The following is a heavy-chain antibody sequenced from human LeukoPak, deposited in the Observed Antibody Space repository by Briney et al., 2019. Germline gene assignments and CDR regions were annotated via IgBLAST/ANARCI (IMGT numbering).Heavy chain of an antibody. CDR3: ARGGSSSHLYDY. D-gene: IGHD6-6*01. CDR2: IYYSGSA. J-gene: IGHJ4*02. CDR1: GGSISSYY. Sequence: PSETLSLTCTVSGGSISSYYWSWIRQPPGKGLEWIGYIYYSGSANYHPSLKSRVPISVDTSKNQFSLKLSSVTAADTAVYYCARGGSSSHLYDYWGQGTLVTVSS. V-gene: IGHV4-59*01.